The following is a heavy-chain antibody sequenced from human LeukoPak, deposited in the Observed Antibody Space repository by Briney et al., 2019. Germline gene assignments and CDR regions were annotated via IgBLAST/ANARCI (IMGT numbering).Heavy chain of an antibody. V-gene: IGHV3-49*04. Sequence: GGSLRLSCTTSKFTFGDYAMNWVRQAPGKGLEWVGLIRSKAYGGTTENAASVKGRFTISRDDSKSIAYLQMNSLKPEDTAVYYCTRDHMIVGYWGQGTLVTVSS. D-gene: IGHD3-22*01. CDR2: IRSKAYGGTT. J-gene: IGHJ4*02. CDR1: KFTFGDYA. CDR3: TRDHMIVGY.